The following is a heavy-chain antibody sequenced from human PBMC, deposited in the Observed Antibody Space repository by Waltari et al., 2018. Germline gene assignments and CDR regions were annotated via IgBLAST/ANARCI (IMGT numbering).Heavy chain of an antibody. V-gene: IGHV4-34*01. Sequence: QVQLQQWGAGLLKPSETLSLTCVVSGGSFSGYYWSWIRQPPGKGLEGIGEINHRGRPTYNPSLKRRVTISIDTSKMQFSLKLRSVTVADTAVYYCARANTIFGVIRTWYYMDVWGKGTPVTVSS. CDR1: GGSFSGYY. J-gene: IGHJ6*03. CDR2: INHRGRP. D-gene: IGHD3-3*01. CDR3: ARANTIFGVIRTWYYMDV.